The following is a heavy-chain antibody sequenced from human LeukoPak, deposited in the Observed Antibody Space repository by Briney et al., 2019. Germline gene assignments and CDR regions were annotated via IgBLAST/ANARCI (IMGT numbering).Heavy chain of an antibody. CDR1: GGSLSSFY. D-gene: IGHD1-1*01. CDR3: ARFGLRDERNWTPMREYYTYYGMDV. Sequence: SETLSLTCTVSGGSLSSFYWSWIRQHPGKGLEWIGYIYYSGTTYYSPSLKSRVTISLDTTKNQFSLKLSSVTAADTAVYYCARFGLRDERNWTPMREYYTYYGMDVWGRGTTVTVSS. V-gene: IGHV4-59*06. J-gene: IGHJ6*02. CDR2: IYYSGTT.